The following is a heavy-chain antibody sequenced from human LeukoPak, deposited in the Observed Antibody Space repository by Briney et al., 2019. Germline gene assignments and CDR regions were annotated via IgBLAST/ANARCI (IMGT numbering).Heavy chain of an antibody. Sequence: GGSLRLSCAASGFTLSGYWMSWVRRAPGKGLEWVANIKQDGDEKYYVDSVKGRFTISRDNAKNTLYLQMNSLRAEDTAVYYCASVEWLSHFDYWGQGTLVTVSS. V-gene: IGHV3-7*01. CDR2: IKQDGDEK. J-gene: IGHJ4*02. CDR3: ASVEWLSHFDY. D-gene: IGHD3-3*01. CDR1: GFTLSGYW.